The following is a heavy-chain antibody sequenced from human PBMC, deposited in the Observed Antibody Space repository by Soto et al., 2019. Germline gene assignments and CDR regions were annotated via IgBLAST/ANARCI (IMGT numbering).Heavy chain of an antibody. CDR2: IYRGGGT. V-gene: IGHV3-53*01. CDR3: ASLYRGLTVTRTEVFDY. CDR1: GFTFSIYA. J-gene: IGHJ4*02. Sequence: PGGSLRLSCVASGFTFSIYAMSWVRQAPGKGLEWVSVIYRGGGTYYADSVKGRFTISRDNSKNTVYLQMNSLRAEDTAVYYCASLYRGLTVTRTEVFDYWGQGTLVTVSS. D-gene: IGHD4-4*01.